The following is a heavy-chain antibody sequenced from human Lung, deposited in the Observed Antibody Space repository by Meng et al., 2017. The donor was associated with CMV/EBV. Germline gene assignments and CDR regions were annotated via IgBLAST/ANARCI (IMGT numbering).Heavy chain of an antibody. J-gene: IGHJ6*02. Sequence: GESLKISCAASGFTFSSYWMSWVRQAPGKGLEWVANIKQDGSEKYYVDSVKGRFTISRDNAKNSLYLQMNSLRAEDTAVYYCARDNSIIADYGMDVWGQGTTVTV. V-gene: IGHV3-7*01. CDR3: ARDNSIIADYGMDV. D-gene: IGHD2-21*01. CDR2: IKQDGSEK. CDR1: GFTFSSYW.